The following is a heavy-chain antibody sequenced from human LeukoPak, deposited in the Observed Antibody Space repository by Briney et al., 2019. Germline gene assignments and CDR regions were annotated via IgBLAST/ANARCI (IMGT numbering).Heavy chain of an antibody. D-gene: IGHD3-10*01. CDR3: ARDSAYYYGSGSYYKSRNWFDP. CDR1: GFTFSSYS. Sequence: GGSLRLSCAASGFTFSSYSVNWVGQAPGKGLEWVSSISSSSSSYIYYADSVKGRFTISRDNAKNSLYLQMNSLRAEDTAVYYCARDSAYYYGSGSYYKSRNWFDPWGQGTLVTVSS. J-gene: IGHJ5*02. CDR2: ISSSSSSYI. V-gene: IGHV3-21*01.